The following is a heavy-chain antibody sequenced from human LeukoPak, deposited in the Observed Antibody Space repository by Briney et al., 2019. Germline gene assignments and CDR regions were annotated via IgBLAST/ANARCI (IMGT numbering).Heavy chain of an antibody. V-gene: IGHV3-74*01. CDR3: AKVVVAAVDAFDI. CDR2: INSDGSST. Sequence: GGSLRLSCAASGFTFSSYWMHWVRQAPGKGLVWVSRINSDGSSTSYADSVKGRFTISRDNAKNTLYLQMNSLRAEDTAVYYCAKVVVAAVDAFDIWGQGTMVTVSS. D-gene: IGHD2-15*01. J-gene: IGHJ3*02. CDR1: GFTFSSYW.